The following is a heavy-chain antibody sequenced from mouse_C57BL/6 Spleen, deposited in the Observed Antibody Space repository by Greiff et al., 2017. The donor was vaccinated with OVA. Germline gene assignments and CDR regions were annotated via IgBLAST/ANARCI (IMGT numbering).Heavy chain of an antibody. Sequence: QVQLQQSGAELMKPGASVKLSCKATGYTFTGYWIEWVKQRPGHGLEWIGEILPGSGSTNYNEKFKGKATFTADTSSNTAYMQISSLTTEDSAIYYCAVSDYYDSSYYCDYWGQGTTLTVSS. J-gene: IGHJ2*01. V-gene: IGHV1-9*01. CDR2: ILPGSGST. D-gene: IGHD1-1*01. CDR3: AVSDYYDSSYYCDY. CDR1: GYTFTGYW.